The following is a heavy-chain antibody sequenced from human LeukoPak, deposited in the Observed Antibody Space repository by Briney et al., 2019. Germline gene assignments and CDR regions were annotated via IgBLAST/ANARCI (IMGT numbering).Heavy chain of an antibody. V-gene: IGHV3-64*01. CDR3: ARDDYLGY. J-gene: IGHJ4*02. D-gene: IGHD3-16*01. CDR2: ISSNGGST. CDR1: GFTFSVSV. Sequence: GGSLRLSCAASGFTFSVSVMHWVRQAPGKGLEYVSVISSNGGSTSYANSVKGRFTIPRDNTKDSVYLQMNSLRAEDTAVYYCARDDYLGYWGQGTLVTVSS.